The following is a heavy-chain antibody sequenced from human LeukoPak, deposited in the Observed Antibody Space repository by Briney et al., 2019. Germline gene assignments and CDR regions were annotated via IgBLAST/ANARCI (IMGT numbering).Heavy chain of an antibody. J-gene: IGHJ3*02. D-gene: IGHD5-12*01. CDR1: GGSFSGYY. CDR3: ARGGFDDYPGAFDI. V-gene: IGHV4-34*01. CDR2: INHSGST. Sequence: SETLSLTCTVYGGSFSGYYRSWIRQPPGQGLEWIGEINHSGSTKYNPSLKNRSTISVDTSKSQFSLKLSSVTAADTAVYYCARGGFDDYPGAFDIWGQGTMVTVSS.